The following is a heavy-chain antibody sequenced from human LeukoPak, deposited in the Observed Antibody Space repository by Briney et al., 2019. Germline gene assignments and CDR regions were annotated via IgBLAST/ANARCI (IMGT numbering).Heavy chain of an antibody. D-gene: IGHD2-15*01. V-gene: IGHV4-59*01. Sequence: SETLSLTCTVSGGSISSYSWSWIRQPPGKGLEWIAYIYYRGSTDYNPSLQSRVTTSIHTSKNQFSLRLSSVTAADTAVYYCARRMRVEDDFYYYGLDVWGQGTTVTVSS. CDR1: GGSISSYS. CDR2: IYYRGST. CDR3: ARRMRVEDDFYYYGLDV. J-gene: IGHJ6*02.